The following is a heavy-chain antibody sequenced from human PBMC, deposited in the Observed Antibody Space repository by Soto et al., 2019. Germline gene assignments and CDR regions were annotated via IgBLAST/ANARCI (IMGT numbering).Heavy chain of an antibody. D-gene: IGHD3-9*01. Sequence: PFHPWSVVCDSSSSYYRSRIRQPPGKGLEWIAFIYYGGSINYNPSLKSRVAISVDTSKNQFSLNLNSVTAADTAVYYCARPGLDWASLEYWGQGTRVTVSS. CDR3: ARPGLDWASLEY. V-gene: IGHV4-59*08. CDR1: CDSSSSYY. CDR2: IYYGGSI. J-gene: IGHJ4*02.